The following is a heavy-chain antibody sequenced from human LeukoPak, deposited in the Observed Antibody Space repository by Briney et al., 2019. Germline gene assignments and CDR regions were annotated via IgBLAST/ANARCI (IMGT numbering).Heavy chain of an antibody. J-gene: IGHJ4*02. V-gene: IGHV1-46*01. Sequence: ASVKVSCKAFGYTFTSNYMHWVRQAPGQGPEWMGVISPSGGSTTYAQKFQGRVTLTRDMSTSTDYLELSSLRSEDTAVYYCARDPGYYYDSSGPYFDYWGQGTLVTVSS. CDR1: GYTFTSNY. D-gene: IGHD3-22*01. CDR3: ARDPGYYYDSSGPYFDY. CDR2: ISPSGGST.